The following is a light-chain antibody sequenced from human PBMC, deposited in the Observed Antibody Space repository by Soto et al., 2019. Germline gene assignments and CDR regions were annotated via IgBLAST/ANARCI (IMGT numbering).Light chain of an antibody. V-gene: IGLV1-40*01. CDR3: QAYDSSLSGWV. J-gene: IGLJ7*01. Sequence: QAVVTQPPSLSGAPGQRVTISCTGSSSNFGAGYDVHWYQQLPETAPRLLIYADFNRPSGVPDRFSSSRSGTSASLVITGLQAVDEGTYYCQAYDSSLSGWVFGGGTQLTVL. CDR2: ADF. CDR1: SSNFGAGYD.